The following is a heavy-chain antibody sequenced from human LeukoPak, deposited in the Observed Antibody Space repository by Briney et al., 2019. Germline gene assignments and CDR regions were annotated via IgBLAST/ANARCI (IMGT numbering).Heavy chain of an antibody. V-gene: IGHV1-2*02. D-gene: IGHD2-2*01. J-gene: IGHJ5*02. CDR1: GYTFTGYY. CDR2: INPNSGGT. Sequence: ASVKVSCKASGYTFTGYYMHWVRQAPGQGLEWMGWINPNSGGTNYAQKFQGRVTMTRDTSISTAYMELSRLRSDDTAVYYCARDSTPRGPFDPWGQGTLVTVSS. CDR3: ARDSTPRGPFDP.